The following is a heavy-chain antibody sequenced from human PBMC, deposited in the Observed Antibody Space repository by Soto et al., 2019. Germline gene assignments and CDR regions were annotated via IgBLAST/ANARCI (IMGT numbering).Heavy chain of an antibody. V-gene: IGHV4-59*01. CDR3: ARGGWKLFDY. D-gene: IGHD6-19*01. Sequence: QVQLQESGPGLVKPSETLSLTCTGAGGSISSYYWSWIRQPPGKGLEWIGYFYYSGSTNYNPSLKSRVTISVDTSKNQCSLKLSSVTAADTAVYYCARGGWKLFDYWGQGTLVTVSS. CDR1: GGSISSYY. J-gene: IGHJ4*02. CDR2: FYYSGST.